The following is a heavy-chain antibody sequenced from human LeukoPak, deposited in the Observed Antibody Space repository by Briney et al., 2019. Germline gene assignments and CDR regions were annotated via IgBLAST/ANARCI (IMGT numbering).Heavy chain of an antibody. J-gene: IGHJ4*02. CDR2: IWFDGSTR. CDR1: GFTFNNYG. CDR3: ARVRGYCSGGSCYTELIPYYFDY. Sequence: GGSLRLSCAASGFTFNNYGMHWVRQAPGMGLEWVAVIWFDGSTRYYADSVKGRFIISRDNSNNTLYLQMNSLRAEDTAVYYCARVRGYCSGGSCYTELIPYYFDYWGQGTLVTVSS. V-gene: IGHV3-33*01. D-gene: IGHD2-15*01.